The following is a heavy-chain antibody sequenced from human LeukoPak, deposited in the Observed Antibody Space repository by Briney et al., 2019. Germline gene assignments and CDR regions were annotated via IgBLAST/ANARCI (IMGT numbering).Heavy chain of an antibody. CDR3: AKAMAFDY. V-gene: IGHV3-23*01. D-gene: IGHD5-18*01. CDR1: GCTCSSYA. CDR2: ISGSGGST. Sequence: PGGSRRLSCVASGCTCSSYAMSWVRQAPGKGLEWVSAISGSGGSTYYADSVKGRFTISRDNSKNTLYLQMNSLRAEDTAVYYCAKAMAFDYWGQGTLVTVSS. J-gene: IGHJ4*02.